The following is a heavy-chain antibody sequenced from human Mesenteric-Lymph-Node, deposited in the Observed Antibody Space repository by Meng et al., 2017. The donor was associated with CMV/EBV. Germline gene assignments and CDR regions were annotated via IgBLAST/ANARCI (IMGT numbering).Heavy chain of an antibody. CDR2: INPNSGGT. V-gene: IGHV1-2*02. J-gene: IGHJ3*02. CDR3: ARDYRFDAFDI. CDR1: GYTFIDYY. D-gene: IGHD3-16*02. Sequence: ASVKVSCKASGYTFIDYYIHWVRQAPGQGLEWMGWINPNSGGTNYAQKFQGRVTMTRDTSISTAYMELSRLRSDDTAVYYCARDYRFDAFDIWGQGTMVTVSS.